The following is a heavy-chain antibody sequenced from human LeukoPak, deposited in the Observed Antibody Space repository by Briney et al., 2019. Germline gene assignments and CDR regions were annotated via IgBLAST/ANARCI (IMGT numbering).Heavy chain of an antibody. D-gene: IGHD1-26*01. CDR2: ISYDGSNK. CDR1: GFTFSSYG. Sequence: GGSLRLSCAASGFTFSSYGMHWVRQAPGKGLEWVAVISYDGSNKYYADSVKGRFTISRDNSKNTLYLQMNSLRAEDTAVYYCAKDYVSGATNRRRGYDSSIYWGQGTLVTVSS. CDR3: AKDYVSGATNRRRGYDSSIY. V-gene: IGHV3-30*18. J-gene: IGHJ4*02.